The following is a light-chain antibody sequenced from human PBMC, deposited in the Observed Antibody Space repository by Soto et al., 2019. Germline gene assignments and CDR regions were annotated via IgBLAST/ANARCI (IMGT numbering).Light chain of an antibody. CDR2: AAS. V-gene: IGKV1-8*01. CDR3: QQYYSYPGT. J-gene: IGKJ4*01. CDR1: QGISSY. Sequence: AIRMTQSPSSLSASTGDRVTITCRASQGISSYLAWYQQKPGKAPKLLIYAASTLQSRVPSRFSGSGSGTDFTLTISCLQSEDFASYYCQQYYSYPGTFGGGTKVDIK.